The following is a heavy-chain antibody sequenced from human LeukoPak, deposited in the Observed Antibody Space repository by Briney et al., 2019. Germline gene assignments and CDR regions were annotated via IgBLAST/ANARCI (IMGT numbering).Heavy chain of an antibody. CDR3: ARRPRSSPIDY. CDR1: GFTFSDYY. CDR2: LSRSGSTI. Sequence: PGGSLRLSCAASGFTFSDYYMSWIRQAPGKGLEWVSYLSRSGSTIKYADSVKGRFTISRDNAKNSLYLQMNSLRAEDTAVYYCARRPRSSPIDYWGQGTLVTVSS. V-gene: IGHV3-11*01. J-gene: IGHJ4*02. D-gene: IGHD6-13*01.